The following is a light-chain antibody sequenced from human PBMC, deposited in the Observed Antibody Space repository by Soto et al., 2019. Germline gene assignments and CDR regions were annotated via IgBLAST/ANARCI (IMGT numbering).Light chain of an antibody. CDR2: DAS. CDR1: QSVNRY. CDR3: QQRAYWPPLT. J-gene: IGKJ4*01. V-gene: IGKV3-11*01. Sequence: EIVLTQSPATLSLSPGERATLSCRASQSVNRYLAWYQQKPGQAPRLLIYDASNRATGIPARFSGSGSGTDFTLTISSLEPEDSAVYYCQQRAYWPPLTFGGGTKVEIK.